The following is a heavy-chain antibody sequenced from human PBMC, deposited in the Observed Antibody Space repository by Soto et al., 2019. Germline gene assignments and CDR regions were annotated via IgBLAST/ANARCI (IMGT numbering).Heavy chain of an antibody. CDR3: ARDLDYGDYVGAFDI. CDR1: GYTFTSYG. J-gene: IGHJ3*02. Sequence: QVQLVQSGAEVKKPGASVKVSCKASGYTFTSYGINWVRQAPGQGLEWMGWISSYNGNTNYAQKLQGRVTMTTDTSTSTAYMELRSLRSDDTAVYYCARDLDYGDYVGAFDIWGQGTMVTVPS. V-gene: IGHV1-18*01. D-gene: IGHD4-17*01. CDR2: ISSYNGNT.